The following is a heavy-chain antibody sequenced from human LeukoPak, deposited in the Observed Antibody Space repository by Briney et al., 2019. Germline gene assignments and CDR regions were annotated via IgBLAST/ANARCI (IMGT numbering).Heavy chain of an antibody. J-gene: IGHJ3*02. V-gene: IGHV4-30-4*08. CDR3: ARGARFPLDAFDI. CDR2: IYYSGST. CDR1: GGSISSYY. D-gene: IGHD3-10*01. Sequence: SETLSLTCTVSGGSISSYYWSWIRQPPGKGLEWIGYIYYSGSTYYNPSLKSRVTISVDTSKNQFSLKLSSVTAADTAVYYCARGARFPLDAFDIWGQGTMVTVSS.